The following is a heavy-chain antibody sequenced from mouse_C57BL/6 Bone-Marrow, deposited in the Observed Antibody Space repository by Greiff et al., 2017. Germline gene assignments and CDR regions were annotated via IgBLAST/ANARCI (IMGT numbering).Heavy chain of an antibody. CDR3: ARDSADGYNY. CDR1: GFTFSSYA. J-gene: IGHJ2*01. D-gene: IGHD2-3*01. V-gene: IGHV5-4*01. Sequence: EVQLQESGGGLVKPGGSLKLSCAASGFTFSSYAMSWVRQTPEKRLEWVATISDGGSYTYYPDNVKGRFTISRDNAKNNRYLQMSHLKSEDTAMYYCARDSADGYNYWGQGTTLTVSS. CDR2: ISDGGSYT.